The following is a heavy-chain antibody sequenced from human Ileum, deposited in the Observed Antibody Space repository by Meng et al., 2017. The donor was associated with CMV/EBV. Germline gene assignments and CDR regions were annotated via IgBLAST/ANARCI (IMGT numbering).Heavy chain of an antibody. D-gene: IGHD6-19*01. CDR1: GDSLTTSF. Sequence: GSLRLSCTVSGDSLTTSFWSWIRQPPGKGLEWIGYADTSGNRSHSPSLKSRVTMSLDMSKNHFSLSLQSVTAADTAVYYCAKGGGWFLHWGQGTRVTVSS. J-gene: IGHJ1*01. CDR2: ADTSGNR. CDR3: AKGGGWFLH. V-gene: IGHV4-59*01.